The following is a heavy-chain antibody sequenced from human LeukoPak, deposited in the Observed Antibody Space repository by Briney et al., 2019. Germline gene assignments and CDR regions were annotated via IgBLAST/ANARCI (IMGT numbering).Heavy chain of an antibody. CDR2: IYYSGST. D-gene: IGHD6-13*01. V-gene: IGHV4-59*01. CDR3: ARVHSSSWYVK. J-gene: IGHJ4*02. CDR1: GGSISSYY. Sequence: SETLSLTCTASGGSISSYYWSWIRQPPGKGLEWIGYIYYSGSTNYNPSLKSRVTISVDTSKNQFSLKLSSVTAADTAVYYCARVHSSSWYVKWGQGTLVTVSS.